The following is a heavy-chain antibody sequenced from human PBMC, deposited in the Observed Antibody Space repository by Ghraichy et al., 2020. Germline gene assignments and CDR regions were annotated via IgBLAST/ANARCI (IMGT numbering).Heavy chain of an antibody. CDR3: AKVSPNGEFFDY. J-gene: IGHJ4*02. D-gene: IGHD2-8*01. V-gene: IGHV3-15*01. Sequence: GGSLRLSCAASGLPFSKVWMSWVRQAPGKGLEWVGRIKSKTDGGTTDYAAPVEDRFTISRDDSKNTLYLHVNSLKTEDTAVYYCAKVSPNGEFFDYWGQGTLVTVSS. CDR1: GLPFSKVW. CDR2: IKSKTDGGTT.